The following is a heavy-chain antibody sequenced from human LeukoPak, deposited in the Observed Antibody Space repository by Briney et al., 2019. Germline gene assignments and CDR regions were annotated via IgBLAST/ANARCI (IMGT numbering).Heavy chain of an antibody. CDR3: AGAAAGMPHGQTNFDY. J-gene: IGHJ4*02. D-gene: IGHD6-13*01. CDR2: IYSGGST. Sequence: PGGSLRLSCSAYGFTVSSNYMSWVRQAPGKGLEWVSVIYSGGSTYYADSVKGRFTISRDNSKNTLYLQMNSLRAEDTAVYYCAGAAAGMPHGQTNFDYWGQGTLVTVSS. CDR1: GFTVSSNY. V-gene: IGHV3-66*01.